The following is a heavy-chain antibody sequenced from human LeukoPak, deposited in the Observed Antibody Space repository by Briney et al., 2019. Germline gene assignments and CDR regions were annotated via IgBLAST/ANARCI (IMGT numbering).Heavy chain of an antibody. CDR1: GGSISSYY. Sequence: SETLSLTCTVSGGSISSYYWSWIRQPPGKGLEWIGYIHYSGSTNYNPSLKSRVTISADTSKNQFSLKLSSVTAADTAVYYCAGPHYSSGWLDYWGRGTLVTVSS. CDR2: IHYSGST. J-gene: IGHJ4*02. V-gene: IGHV4-59*01. CDR3: AGPHYSSGWLDY. D-gene: IGHD6-19*01.